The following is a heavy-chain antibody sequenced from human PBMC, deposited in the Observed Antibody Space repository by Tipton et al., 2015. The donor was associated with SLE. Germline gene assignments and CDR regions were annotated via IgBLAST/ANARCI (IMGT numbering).Heavy chain of an antibody. V-gene: IGHV4-34*01. CDR2: INHSGST. J-gene: IGHJ2*01. CDR1: GGSFSGYY. CDR3: ARISRVVVPAAKGYFDL. D-gene: IGHD2-2*01. Sequence: TLSLTCAVYGGSFSGYYWSWIRQPPGKGLEWIGEINHSGSTNYNPSLKSRVTISVDTSKNQFSLKLSSVTAADTAVYYCARISRVVVPAAKGYFDLWGRGTLVTVSS.